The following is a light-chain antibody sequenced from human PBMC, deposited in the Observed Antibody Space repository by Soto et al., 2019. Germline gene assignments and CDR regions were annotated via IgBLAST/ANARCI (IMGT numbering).Light chain of an antibody. J-gene: IGLJ1*01. V-gene: IGLV2-14*01. CDR3: SSYTSSSTPYV. Sequence: QSALTQPASVSGSPGQSITISCTGTSSDVGGYNYVSWYQQHPGKAPKLMIYEVSNRPSGVSNRFSGSKSGNTASLTISGRQAEDEAEYYCSSYTSSSTPYVFGTGTKLTVL. CDR1: SSDVGGYNY. CDR2: EVS.